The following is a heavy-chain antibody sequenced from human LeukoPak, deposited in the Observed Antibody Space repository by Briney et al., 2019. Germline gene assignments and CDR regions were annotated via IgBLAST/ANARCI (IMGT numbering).Heavy chain of an antibody. V-gene: IGHV3-30*01. D-gene: IGHD3-10*01. CDR2: ISYDGSNK. CDR1: GFTFSSYA. J-gene: IGHJ5*02. CDR3: ARVGDYGSGSYYSWFDP. Sequence: PGRSLRLSCAASGFTFSSYAMHWVRQAPGKGLEWVAVISYDGSNKYYADSVKGRFTISRDNSKNTLYLQMNSLRAEDTAVYYCARVGDYGSGSYYSWFDPWGQGTLVTVSS.